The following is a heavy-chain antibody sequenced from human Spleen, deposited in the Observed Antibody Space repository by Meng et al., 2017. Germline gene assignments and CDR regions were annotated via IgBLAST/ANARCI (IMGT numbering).Heavy chain of an antibody. CDR2: IFDSGSA. CDR1: GGSIINSY. CDR3: ARDRFRDNWNDGGFDY. D-gene: IGHD1-1*01. J-gene: IGHJ4*02. V-gene: IGHV4-59*01. Sequence: GSLRLSCTVSGGSIINSYWSWSRQPPGKGLEWIGYIFDSGSAHYNPSLKSRVTISVDTSKNQFSLRLTSVTAADTAVYYCARDRFRDNWNDGGFDYWGQGTLVTVSS.